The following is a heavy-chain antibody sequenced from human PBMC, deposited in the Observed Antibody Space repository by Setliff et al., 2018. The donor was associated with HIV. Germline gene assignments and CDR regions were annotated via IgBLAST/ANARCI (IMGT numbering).Heavy chain of an antibody. D-gene: IGHD3-22*01. CDR1: GYTFTSYY. CDR2: INPSGSIT. V-gene: IGHV1-46*01. CDR3: ARGGTYYYDSSGYFIPGKY. J-gene: IGHJ4*02. Sequence: ASVKVSCKASGYTFTSYYMHWVRQAPGQGLEWMGMINPSGSITNYAQKFQGRVTITRDTSASTAYMELSSLRSEDTAVYYCARGGTYYYDSSGYFIPGKYWGQGSLVTVSS.